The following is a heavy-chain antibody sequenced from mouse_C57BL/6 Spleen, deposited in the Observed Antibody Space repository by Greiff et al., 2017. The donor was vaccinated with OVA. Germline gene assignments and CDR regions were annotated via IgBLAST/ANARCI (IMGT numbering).Heavy chain of an antibody. CDR3: AREGELHPYFDY. V-gene: IGHV5-4*01. J-gene: IGHJ2*01. Sequence: EVQLLESGGGLVKPGGSLKLSCAASGFTFSSYAMSWVRQTPEKRLEWVATISDGGSYTYYPDNVKGRFTISRDNAKNNLYLQMSHLKSEDTAMYYCAREGELHPYFDYWGQGTTLTVSS. CDR1: GFTFSSYA. CDR2: ISDGGSYT.